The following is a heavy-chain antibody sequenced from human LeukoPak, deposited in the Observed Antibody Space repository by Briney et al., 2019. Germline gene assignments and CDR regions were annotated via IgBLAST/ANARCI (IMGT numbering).Heavy chain of an antibody. V-gene: IGHV5-51*01. CDR2: IYPGDSDT. Sequence: GESLKISCMGSGYSFTSYGIGWVRPMPGKGIEWRGIIYPGDSDTRYSPSFQGQVTISADKSISTAYLQWSSLKASDTAMYYCARLSRYCSGGSCYSLYWFDPWGQGTLVTVSS. CDR3: ARLSRYCSGGSCYSLYWFDP. J-gene: IGHJ5*02. D-gene: IGHD2-15*01. CDR1: GYSFTSYG.